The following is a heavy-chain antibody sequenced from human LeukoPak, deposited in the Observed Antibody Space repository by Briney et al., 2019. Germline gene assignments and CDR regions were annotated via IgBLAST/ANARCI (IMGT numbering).Heavy chain of an antibody. J-gene: IGHJ4*02. V-gene: IGHV3-30*18. CDR3: AKGYNWNDAY. Sequence: TGGSLRLSCAASGFTFSSYGMHWVRQAPGKGLGWVAVISSDGSNKHYADSVKGRFTISRDNSKSTLYLQMSSLRGEDTAVYYCAKGYNWNDAYWGQGTLVTVSS. CDR2: ISSDGSNK. CDR1: GFTFSSYG. D-gene: IGHD1-1*01.